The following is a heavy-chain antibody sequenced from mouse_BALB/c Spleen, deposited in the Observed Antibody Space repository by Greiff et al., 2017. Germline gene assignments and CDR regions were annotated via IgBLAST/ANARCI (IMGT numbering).Heavy chain of an antibody. CDR2: INPYNDGT. J-gene: IGHJ4*01. Sequence: VQLQQSGPELVKPGASVKMSCKASGYTFTSYVMHWVKQKPGQGLEWIGYINPYNDGTKYNEKFKGKATLTSDKSSSTAYMELSSLTSEDSAVYYCARGGYYRYDGYAMDYWGQGTAVTVSS. D-gene: IGHD2-14*01. V-gene: IGHV1-14*01. CDR1: GYTFTSYV. CDR3: ARGGYYRYDGYAMDY.